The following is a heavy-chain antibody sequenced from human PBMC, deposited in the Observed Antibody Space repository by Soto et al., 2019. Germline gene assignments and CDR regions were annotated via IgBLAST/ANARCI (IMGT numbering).Heavy chain of an antibody. V-gene: IGHV1-18*01. D-gene: IGHD3-3*01. CDR2: ISAYNGNT. Sequence: ASVKVSCKASGYTFTSYGISWVRQAPGQGLEWMGWISAYNGNTNYAQRLQGRVTMTTDTSTSTAYMELRSLRSDDTAVYYCARVRGAYDDFRSSYQPPFMEVWGKGTQVTV. J-gene: IGHJ6*03. CDR3: ARVRGAYDDFRSSYQPPFMEV. CDR1: GYTFTSYG.